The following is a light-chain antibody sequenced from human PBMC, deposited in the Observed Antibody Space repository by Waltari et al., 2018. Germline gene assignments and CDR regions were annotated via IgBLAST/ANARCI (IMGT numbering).Light chain of an antibody. J-gene: IGKJ3*01. CDR3: QQYSSSPLT. CDR2: GSL. V-gene: IGKV3-20*01. Sequence: EIVLTQSPGALSLSPGESVTPSCRASQRVDRNYLAWYQQKPGQAPRLVIYGSLSRATGVPDRFSGSGSGTDFTLTINRLEPEDFGVYYCQQYSSSPLTFGPGTTVDIK. CDR1: QRVDRNY.